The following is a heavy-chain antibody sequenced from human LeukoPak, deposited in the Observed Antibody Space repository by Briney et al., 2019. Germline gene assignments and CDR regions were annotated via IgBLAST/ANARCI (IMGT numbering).Heavy chain of an antibody. D-gene: IGHD3-22*01. Sequence: SETLSLTCTVSGGSISSSSYSWGWIRQPPGKGLEWIGSIYYSGSTYYNPSLKSRVTISVDTSKNQFSLKLSSVTAADTAVYYCGTSXYYXSXXXXXGNYXXXGXLVTVS. CDR3: GTSXYYXSXXXXXGNY. V-gene: IGHV4-39*01. J-gene: IGHJ4*02. CDR2: IYYSGST. CDR1: GGSISSSSYS.